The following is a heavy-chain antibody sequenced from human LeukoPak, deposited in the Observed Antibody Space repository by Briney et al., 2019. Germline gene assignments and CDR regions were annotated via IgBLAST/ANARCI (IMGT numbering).Heavy chain of an antibody. Sequence: GSLRLSCAASGFTFNHYAMTWVRQAPGKGLEWVSSISGGPAYYADSVKGRFTISRDNSKNTLFLQMNSLRAEDTAIYYCAKDSFSHNGIFDALDIWGQGTMVTVSS. CDR3: AKDSFSHNGIFDALDI. CDR1: GFTFNHYA. V-gene: IGHV3-23*01. CDR2: ISGGPA. J-gene: IGHJ3*02. D-gene: IGHD2-8*01.